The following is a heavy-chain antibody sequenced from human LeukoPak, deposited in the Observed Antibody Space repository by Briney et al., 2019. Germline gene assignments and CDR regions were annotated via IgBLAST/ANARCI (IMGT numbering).Heavy chain of an antibody. V-gene: IGHV4-4*07. CDR2: IYTSGST. D-gene: IGHD2-2*01. J-gene: IGHJ4*02. CDR3: ARLVRYCSTNSCYPFDF. Sequence: PSETLSLTCTVSGXSISSYYWSWIRQPAGKGLEWIGRIYTSGSTNYNPSLKSRVTMSVDTSKNQFSLKLSSVTAADTAVYYCARLVRYCSTNSCYPFDFWGQGTLVTVSS. CDR1: GXSISSYY.